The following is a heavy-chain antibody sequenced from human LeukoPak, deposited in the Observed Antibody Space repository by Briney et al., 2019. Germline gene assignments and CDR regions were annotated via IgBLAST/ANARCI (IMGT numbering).Heavy chain of an antibody. Sequence: GRSLRLSCAASGFTFSSYAMHWVRQAPGKGLEWVAVISYDGSNKYYADSVKGRFTISRDDSKNTLYLQMNSLRAEDTAVYYCARGVGERYYYYYMDVWGKGTTVTVSS. V-gene: IGHV3-30*04. CDR3: ARGVGERYYYYYMDV. J-gene: IGHJ6*03. CDR2: ISYDGSNK. CDR1: GFTFSSYA.